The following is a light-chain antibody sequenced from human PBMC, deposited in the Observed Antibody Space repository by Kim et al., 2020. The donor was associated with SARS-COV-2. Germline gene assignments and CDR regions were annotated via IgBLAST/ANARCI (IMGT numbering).Light chain of an antibody. CDR2: YDI. CDR1: NIASKS. CDR3: QVWDSSSDRVV. J-gene: IGLJ2*01. V-gene: IGLV3-21*04. Sequence: AGQTASIAGEGDNIASKSVRWYQRGPGQAPVVVIYYDIDRPSGIPERFSGSNSGNTGTLTISRVEAGDEADYYCQVWDSSSDRVVFGGGTQLTVL.